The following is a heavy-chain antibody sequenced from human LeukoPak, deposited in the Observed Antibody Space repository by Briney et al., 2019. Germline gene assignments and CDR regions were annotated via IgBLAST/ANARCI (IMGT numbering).Heavy chain of an antibody. J-gene: IGHJ4*02. CDR2: IYTSGST. D-gene: IGHD2-2*02. CDR1: GCSINSGSYF. V-gene: IGHV4-61*02. Sequence: SETLSLTCTVSGCSINSGSYFWSWIRQPAGKGLEWIGRIYTSGSTNYNPSLKSRVTISVDTSKNQFSLKLSSVTAADTAVYYCARGYCSSTSCYNYFDYWGQGTLVTVSS. CDR3: ARGYCSSTSCYNYFDY.